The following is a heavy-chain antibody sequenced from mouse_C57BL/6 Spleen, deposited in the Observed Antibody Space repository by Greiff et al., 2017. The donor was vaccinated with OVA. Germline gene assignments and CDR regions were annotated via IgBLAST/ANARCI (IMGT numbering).Heavy chain of an antibody. CDR3: AGAESYHYYDYDGDAMDY. J-gene: IGHJ4*01. Sequence: DVKLVESGGGLVKPGGSLKLSCAASGFTFSDYGMHWVRQAPEKGLEWVAYISSGSSTIYYADTVKGRFTISRDNAKNTLFLQMTSLRSEDTAMYYGAGAESYHYYDYDGDAMDYWGQGTSVTVSS. CDR2: ISSGSSTI. CDR1: GFTFSDYG. V-gene: IGHV5-17*01. D-gene: IGHD2-4*01.